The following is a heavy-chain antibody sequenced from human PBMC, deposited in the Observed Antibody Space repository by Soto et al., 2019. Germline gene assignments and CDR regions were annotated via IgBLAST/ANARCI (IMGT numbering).Heavy chain of an antibody. CDR3: ARGSSRGWVGELFFRPAMDD. Sequence: GGSLRLSCAASGFTFSSYGMHWVRQAPGNGLEWVAVISYDGSNKYYADSVKGRFTISRDHSKNTLYLQMNSLRAEDTAVYYYARGSSRGWVGELFFRPAMDDWGQGTMVTVSS. J-gene: IGHJ6*02. CDR2: ISYDGSNK. CDR1: GFTFSSYG. V-gene: IGHV3-30-3*01. D-gene: IGHD3-10*01.